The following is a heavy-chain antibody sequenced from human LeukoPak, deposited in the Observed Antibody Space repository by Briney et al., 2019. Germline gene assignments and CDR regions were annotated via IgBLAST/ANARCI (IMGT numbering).Heavy chain of an antibody. V-gene: IGHV4-38-2*02. Sequence: SETLSLTCTVSGYSISSGYYWGWIRQPPGKGLEWIGSIYHSGSTYYNPSLKSRVTISVDTSKNQFSLKLSSVTAADTAVYYCARLPSDVGKSIRGYCTNGVCYKRANYYMDVWGKGTTVTVSS. CDR1: GYSISSGYY. CDR2: IYHSGST. J-gene: IGHJ6*03. D-gene: IGHD2-8*01. CDR3: ARLPSDVGKSIRGYCTNGVCYKRANYYMDV.